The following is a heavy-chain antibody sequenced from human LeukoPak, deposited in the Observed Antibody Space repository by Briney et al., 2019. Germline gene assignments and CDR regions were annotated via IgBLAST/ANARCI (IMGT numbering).Heavy chain of an antibody. CDR3: ARQNDFRLDY. Sequence: GESPKISCKGPGYTFSSYWIGWVRQMPGKGLEWMGIIYPGDSDTRYSPSLQGQVTISVDTSIGTAYLQWSSLKASDTAIYYCARQNDFRLDYWGQGTLVTVSS. D-gene: IGHD3-3*01. CDR2: IYPGDSDT. CDR1: GYTFSSYW. V-gene: IGHV5-51*01. J-gene: IGHJ4*02.